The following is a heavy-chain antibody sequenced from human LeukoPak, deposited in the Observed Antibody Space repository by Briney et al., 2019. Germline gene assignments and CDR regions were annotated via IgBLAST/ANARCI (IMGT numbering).Heavy chain of an antibody. Sequence: SQTLSLTCTVSGGSISSSSYFWGWIRQPPGKGLEWIGSIFYSGSAYYNPSLNSRVTISIDTSKNQFSLRLSSVSAADTAVYYCARQMNTVTADYWGQGTLVTVSS. J-gene: IGHJ4*02. CDR1: GGSISSSSYF. CDR2: IFYSGSA. D-gene: IGHD4-17*01. CDR3: ARQMNTVTADY. V-gene: IGHV4-39*01.